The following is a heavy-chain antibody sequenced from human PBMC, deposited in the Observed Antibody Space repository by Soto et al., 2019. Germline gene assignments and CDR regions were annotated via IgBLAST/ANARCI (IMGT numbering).Heavy chain of an antibody. CDR3: TTDYMTTVTTSGWDAFDI. CDR2: IKSKTDGGTT. V-gene: IGHV3-15*01. D-gene: IGHD4-17*01. CDR1: GFTFSNAW. Sequence: GGSLSLSCAASGFTFSNAWMSWVRQAPGKGLEWVGRIKSKTDGGTTDYAAPVKGRFTISRDDSKNTLYLQMNSLKTEDTAVYYCTTDYMTTVTTSGWDAFDIWGQGTMVTVSS. J-gene: IGHJ3*02.